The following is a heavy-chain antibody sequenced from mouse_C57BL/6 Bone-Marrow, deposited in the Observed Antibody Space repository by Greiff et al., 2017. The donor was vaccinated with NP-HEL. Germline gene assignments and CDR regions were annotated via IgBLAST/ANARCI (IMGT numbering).Heavy chain of an antibody. CDR1: GFNIKDDY. CDR2: IDPENGDT. D-gene: IGHD1-1*01. Sequence: EVQLQQSGAELVRPGASVKLSCTASGFNIKDDYMHWVKQRPEQGLEWIGWIDPENGDTEYASKFQGKATITADTSSNTAYLQLSSLTSEDTAVYYCTTHSGTPYYYAMDYWGQGTSVTVSS. CDR3: TTHSGTPYYYAMDY. J-gene: IGHJ4*01. V-gene: IGHV14-4*01.